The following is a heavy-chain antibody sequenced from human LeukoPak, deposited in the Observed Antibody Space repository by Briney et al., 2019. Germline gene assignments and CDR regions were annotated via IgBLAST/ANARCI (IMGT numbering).Heavy chain of an antibody. CDR1: GFTFSSYS. Sequence: GGSLRLSCAASGFTFSSYSMNWVRQAPGKGLEWVSYISSSSTIYYADSVKGRFTISRDNAKNSLYLQMNSLRAEDTAVYYCARGPRYSFYWGQGTLVSVSS. V-gene: IGHV3-48*01. CDR3: ARGPRYSFY. D-gene: IGHD6-13*01. CDR2: ISSSSTI. J-gene: IGHJ4*02.